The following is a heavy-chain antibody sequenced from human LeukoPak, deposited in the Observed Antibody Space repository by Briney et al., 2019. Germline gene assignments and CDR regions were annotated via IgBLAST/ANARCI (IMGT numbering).Heavy chain of an antibody. Sequence: PSETLSLTCAVYGGSFSGYYCSWIRQPPRKGLEWIGEINHSGSTNYNPSLKSRVTISVDTSKNQFSLKLSSVTAADTAVYYCARDPNSGSYYFDYWGQGTLVTVSS. CDR1: GGSFSGYY. J-gene: IGHJ4*02. CDR3: ARDPNSGSYYFDY. D-gene: IGHD1-26*01. V-gene: IGHV4-34*01. CDR2: INHSGST.